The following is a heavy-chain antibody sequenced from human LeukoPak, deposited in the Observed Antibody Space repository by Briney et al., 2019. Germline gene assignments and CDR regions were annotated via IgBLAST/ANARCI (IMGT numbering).Heavy chain of an antibody. CDR3: ARDEYCSSTSCYFFGLDY. J-gene: IGHJ4*02. CDR2: INHSGST. CDR1: GGSFSGYY. D-gene: IGHD2-2*01. Sequence: SETLSLTCAVYGGSFSGYYWSWIRQPPGKGLEWIGEINHSGSTNYNPSLKSRVTISVDTSKNQFSLKLSSVTAADTAVYYCARDEYCSSTSCYFFGLDYWGQGTLVTVSS. V-gene: IGHV4-34*01.